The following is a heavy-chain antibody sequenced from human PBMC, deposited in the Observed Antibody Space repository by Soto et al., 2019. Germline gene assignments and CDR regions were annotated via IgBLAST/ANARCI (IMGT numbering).Heavy chain of an antibody. CDR1: GGTFSSYA. J-gene: IGHJ3*02. Sequence: QVQLVQSGAEVKKPGSSVKVSCKASGGTFSSYAISWVRQAPGQGLEWMGGIIPIFGTANYAQKIQGRVTITADECTSTAYMELSSLRSEDTAVYYCARDPKGAEAFDIWGQGTMVTVSS. CDR3: ARDPKGAEAFDI. CDR2: IIPIFGTA. V-gene: IGHV1-69*12.